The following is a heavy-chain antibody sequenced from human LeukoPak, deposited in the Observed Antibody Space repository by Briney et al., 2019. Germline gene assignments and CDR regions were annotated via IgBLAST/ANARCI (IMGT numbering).Heavy chain of an antibody. J-gene: IGHJ4*02. Sequence: GGSLRLSCAAPGFTFSSYAMHWVRQAPGKGLEWVAVISYDGSNKYYADSVKGRFTISRDNSKNTLYLQMNSLRAEDTAVYYCARDSMSNFDYWGQGTLVTVSS. D-gene: IGHD2/OR15-2a*01. CDR1: GFTFSSYA. CDR3: ARDSMSNFDY. CDR2: ISYDGSNK. V-gene: IGHV3-30*04.